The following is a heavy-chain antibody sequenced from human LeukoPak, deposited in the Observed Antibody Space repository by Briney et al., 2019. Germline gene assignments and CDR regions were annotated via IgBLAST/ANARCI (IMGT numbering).Heavy chain of an antibody. CDR2: IYHSGAT. J-gene: IGHJ4*02. CDR3: ARVNWNFKTLEN. Sequence: PSETLSLTCAVSDYSISSGYYWGWIRQPPGRGQEWIGGIYHSGATYYNPSLVSRFTISVDMSKNQFFLKVRSVTAADTAVYYCARVNWNFKTLENWGQGTLVTVSS. CDR1: DYSISSGYY. D-gene: IGHD1-7*01. V-gene: IGHV4-38-2*01.